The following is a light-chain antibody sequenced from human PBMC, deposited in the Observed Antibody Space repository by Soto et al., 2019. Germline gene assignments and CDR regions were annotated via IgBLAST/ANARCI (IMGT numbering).Light chain of an antibody. Sequence: SVLAQPASVSGSPGQSITIPCTGTTSDIGTYDYVSWYQQHPGKVPKLIIFEVTKRPSGFSSRFSGSKSGNTASLTISGLQAEDEADYFCFSFTTTSTHVFGTGTRSPS. CDR3: FSFTTTSTHV. J-gene: IGLJ1*01. CDR1: TSDIGTYDY. V-gene: IGLV2-14*01. CDR2: EVT.